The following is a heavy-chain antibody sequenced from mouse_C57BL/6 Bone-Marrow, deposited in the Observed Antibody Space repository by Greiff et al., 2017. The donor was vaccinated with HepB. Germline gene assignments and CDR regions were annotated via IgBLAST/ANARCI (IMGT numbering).Heavy chain of an antibody. J-gene: IGHJ1*03. CDR3: TSPYYGSSYLYWYFDV. CDR2: IDPETGGT. V-gene: IGHV1-15*01. Sequence: VQLQQSGAELVRPGASVTLSCKASGYTFTDYEMHWVKQTPVHGLEWIGAIDPETGGTAYNQKFKGKAILTADKSSSTAYMELRSLTSEYSAVYYCTSPYYGSSYLYWYFDVWGTGTTVTVSS. D-gene: IGHD1-1*01. CDR1: GYTFTDYE.